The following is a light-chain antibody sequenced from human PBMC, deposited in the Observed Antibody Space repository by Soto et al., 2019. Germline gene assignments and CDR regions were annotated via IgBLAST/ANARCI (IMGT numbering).Light chain of an antibody. Sequence: QSALTQPPSASGSPGQSVTISCTGTSSDVGAYNYVSWYQHHPGKAPKLMVYEFNKRPSGVPDRFSGSKSGNTASLTVSGLQAEDEADYYCTSHAGTINFPYIFGTGTKLTVL. CDR2: EFN. J-gene: IGLJ1*01. V-gene: IGLV2-8*01. CDR3: TSHAGTINFPYI. CDR1: SSDVGAYNY.